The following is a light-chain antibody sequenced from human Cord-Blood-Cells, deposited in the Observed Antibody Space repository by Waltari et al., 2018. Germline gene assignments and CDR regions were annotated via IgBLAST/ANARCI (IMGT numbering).Light chain of an antibody. CDR3: QQYYSTPLT. Sequence: DIVMTQSPDSLAVSLGGRATINCMSSQSVLYSSNNKNYLAWYQQKPGQPPKLLIYWASTRESGVPDRFSGSGSGTDFTLTISSLQAEDVAVYYCQQYYSTPLTFGGGTKVEIK. V-gene: IGKV4-1*01. CDR1: QSVLYSSNNKNY. CDR2: WAS. J-gene: IGKJ4*01.